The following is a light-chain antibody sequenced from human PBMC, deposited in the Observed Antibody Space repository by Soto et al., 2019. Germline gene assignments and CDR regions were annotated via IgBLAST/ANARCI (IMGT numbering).Light chain of an antibody. V-gene: IGLV1-51*01. CDR3: GTWDSGLSAHVI. CDR2: DND. CDR1: SSNIGNNY. J-gene: IGLJ2*01. Sequence: QSVLTQPPSVSAAPGQEVTISCSGSSSNIGNNYVSWYQQLPGTAPKLLIYDNDKRPSGIPDRFSGSKSGTSATLGITGRQTGDEADYYCGTWDSGLSAHVIFGGGTKLTVL.